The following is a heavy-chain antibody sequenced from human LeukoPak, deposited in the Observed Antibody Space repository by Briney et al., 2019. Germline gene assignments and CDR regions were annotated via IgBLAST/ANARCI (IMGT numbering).Heavy chain of an antibody. Sequence: GGSLRLSCAASGFTFRTYVMRWVRQAPGKGLEWVSAISASGGHTYYADSVKGRFTISRDNSKTTLYLQMNSLRAEDTAVYYCAKPGDITWYRFDYWGQGTLVTVSS. D-gene: IGHD1-1*01. J-gene: IGHJ4*02. CDR3: AKPGDITWYRFDY. CDR1: GFTFRTYV. V-gene: IGHV3-23*01. CDR2: ISASGGHT.